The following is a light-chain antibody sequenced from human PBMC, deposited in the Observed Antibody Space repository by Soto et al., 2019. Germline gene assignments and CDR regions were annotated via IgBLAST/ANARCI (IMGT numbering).Light chain of an antibody. CDR3: QSYDSSLSGWV. CDR2: GNS. CDR1: SSNIGAGYD. Sequence: QSVLTQPPSGSGAPGQRVTISCTGSSSNIGAGYDVHWYQQLPGTAPKLLIYGNSNRPAGVPDRFSGSKSGTSASLAITGLQAEDEADYYCQSYDSSLSGWVFGGGTTLTVI. J-gene: IGLJ3*02. V-gene: IGLV1-40*01.